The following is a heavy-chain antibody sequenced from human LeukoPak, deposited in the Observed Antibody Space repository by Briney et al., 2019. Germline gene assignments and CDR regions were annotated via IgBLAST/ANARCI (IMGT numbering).Heavy chain of an antibody. CDR1: GFTFSSYG. CDR2: ISYDGNNK. V-gene: IGHV3-30*18. Sequence: PGRSLRLSCAASGFTFSSYGMHWVRQAPGKRLEWVAVISYDGNNKYYADSVKGRFTISRDNSKNTLYLQMNSLRAEDTAVYYCAKERGGLQYGDYYYYYYYGMDVWGQRTTVTVSS. J-gene: IGHJ6*02. CDR3: AKERGGLQYGDYYYYYYYGMDV. D-gene: IGHD4-17*01.